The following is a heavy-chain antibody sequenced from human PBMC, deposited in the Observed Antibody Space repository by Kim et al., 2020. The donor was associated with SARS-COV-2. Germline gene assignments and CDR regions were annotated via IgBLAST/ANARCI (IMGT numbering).Heavy chain of an antibody. J-gene: IGHJ4*02. Sequence: SETLSLTCTVSGGSISSSSYYWGWIRQPPGKGLEWIGSIYYSGSTYYNPSLKSRVTISVDTSKNQFSLKLSSVTAADTAVYYCARHSFTVTMVSFDYRGQGTLVTVSS. CDR2: IYYSGST. V-gene: IGHV4-39*01. D-gene: IGHD4-17*01. CDR1: GGSISSSSYY. CDR3: ARHSFTVTMVSFDY.